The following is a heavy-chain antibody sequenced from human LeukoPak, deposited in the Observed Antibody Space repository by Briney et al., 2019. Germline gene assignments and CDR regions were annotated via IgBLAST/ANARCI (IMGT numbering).Heavy chain of an antibody. CDR3: AKDSYANYYYGMHV. Sequence: GGSLRLSCAASGFTFDDYAMHWVRQAPGKGLEWVSGISWNSGSIGYADSVKGGFTISRDNDKNSLYLQMNSLRAEDTALYYCAKDSYANYYYGMHVWRQGTTVSVSS. J-gene: IGHJ6*02. CDR1: GFTFDDYA. CDR2: ISWNSGSI. V-gene: IGHV3-9*01.